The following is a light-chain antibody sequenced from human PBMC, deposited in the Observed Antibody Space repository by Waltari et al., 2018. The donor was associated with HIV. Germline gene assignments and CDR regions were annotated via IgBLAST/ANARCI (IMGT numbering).Light chain of an antibody. CDR1: SSNVGSYNL. Sequence: QSALTQPASVSGSPGQSITISCTGTSSNVGSYNLVSWYQQPPGRAPKVMIYEVSKRPSGVSNRFSGSKSGNTASRTISGLQDEDEADYYCCSYTGSNPFLLFGGGTKLTVL. CDR2: EVS. J-gene: IGLJ2*01. CDR3: CSYTGSNPFLL. V-gene: IGLV2-23*02.